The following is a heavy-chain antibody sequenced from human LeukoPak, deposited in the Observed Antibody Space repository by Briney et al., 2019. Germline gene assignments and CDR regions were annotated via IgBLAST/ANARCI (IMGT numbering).Heavy chain of an antibody. CDR3: ARDQIPGDRGDYFDY. CDR1: GFTFSSYA. Sequence: PGGSLRLSCAASGFTFSSYAMHWVRQAPGKGLEWVAVISYDGSNKYYADSVKGRFTISRDNSKNTLYLQMNSLRAEDTAVYYCARDQIPGDRGDYFDYWGQGTLVTVSS. J-gene: IGHJ4*02. V-gene: IGHV3-30*01. D-gene: IGHD7-27*01. CDR2: ISYDGSNK.